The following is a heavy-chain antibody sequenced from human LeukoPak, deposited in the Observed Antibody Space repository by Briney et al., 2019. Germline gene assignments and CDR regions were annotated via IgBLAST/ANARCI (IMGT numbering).Heavy chain of an antibody. J-gene: IGHJ4*02. V-gene: IGHV3-11*06. D-gene: IGHD5-24*01. CDR1: GSTFSDSY. CDR3: ARHMERWQQFTRSLDY. CDR2: ISGSGHDI. Sequence: PGGSLRLSCAASGSTFSDSYMTWVRQAPGKGVEWVAYISGSGHDINYSESAKGRFTISRDNTRDSLYLQMNSLRAEDTAVYYCARHMERWQQFTRSLDYWGQGTLVTVSS.